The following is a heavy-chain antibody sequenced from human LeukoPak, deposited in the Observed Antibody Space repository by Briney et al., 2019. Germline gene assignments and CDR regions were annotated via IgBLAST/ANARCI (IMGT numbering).Heavy chain of an antibody. D-gene: IGHD3-9*01. CDR2: MNPNSGNT. Sequence: ASVKASCKASGYTFTRYDINWVGQATGRGLEWVGWMNPNSGNTGYARKFQGGVTMTRNTSISTAYMELSSLRSEDTAVYYCARGSYVLRYFDWAKGNNWFDPWGQGTLVTVSS. J-gene: IGHJ5*02. V-gene: IGHV1-8*01. CDR1: GYTFTRYD. CDR3: ARGSYVLRYFDWAKGNNWFDP.